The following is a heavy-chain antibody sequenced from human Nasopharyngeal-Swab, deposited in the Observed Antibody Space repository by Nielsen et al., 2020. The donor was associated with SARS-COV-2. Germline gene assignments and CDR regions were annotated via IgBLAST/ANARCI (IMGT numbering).Heavy chain of an antibody. CDR1: GYSFTNFW. Sequence: GESLKISYQASGYSFTNFWIAWVRQMPGKGLEWMGIIFPFDSETRYSPSFQGQVTMSVDKSATTAYLQWNSLRASDTATYYCARPTVYSNFEYWGQGTLVTVSS. CDR3: ARPTVYSNFEY. CDR2: IFPFDSET. D-gene: IGHD4-11*01. J-gene: IGHJ4*02. V-gene: IGHV5-51*01.